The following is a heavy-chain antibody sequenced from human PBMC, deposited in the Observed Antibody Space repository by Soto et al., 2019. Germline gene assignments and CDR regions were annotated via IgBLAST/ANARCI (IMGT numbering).Heavy chain of an antibody. CDR2: ISYDGSNK. D-gene: IGHD5-12*01. CDR1: GFTFSSYG. V-gene: IGHV3-30*18. Sequence: HPGGSLRLSCAASGFTFSSYGMHWVRQAPGKGLEWVAVISYDGSNKYYADSVKGRFTISRDNSKNTLYLQMNSLRAEDTAVYYCAKDQRRDGYTLGLYYFDYWGQGTLVNAPQ. CDR3: AKDQRRDGYTLGLYYFDY. J-gene: IGHJ4*02.